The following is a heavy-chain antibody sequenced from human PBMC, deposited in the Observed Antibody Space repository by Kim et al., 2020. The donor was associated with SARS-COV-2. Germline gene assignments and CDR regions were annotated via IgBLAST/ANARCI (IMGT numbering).Heavy chain of an antibody. Sequence: GGSLRLSCAASGFTFSDYYMSWIRQAPGKGLEWVSYISSSGSTIYYADSVKGRFTISRDNAKNSLYLQMNSLRAEDTAVYYCARLWYDSSGYFEDVWGQGTTVTVSS. D-gene: IGHD3-22*01. CDR1: GFTFSDYY. J-gene: IGHJ6*02. CDR3: ARLWYDSSGYFEDV. CDR2: ISSSGSTI. V-gene: IGHV3-11*04.